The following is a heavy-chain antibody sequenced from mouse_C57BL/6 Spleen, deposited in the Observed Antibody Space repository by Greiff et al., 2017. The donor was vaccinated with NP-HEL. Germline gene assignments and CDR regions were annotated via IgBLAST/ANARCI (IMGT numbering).Heavy chain of an antibody. CDR1: GFNIKDDY. Sequence: VQLQQSGAELVRPGASVKLSCTASGFNIKDDYMHWVKQSPEQGLEWIGWIDPENGDTESASKFQGKATITSDTSSNTAYLQLSSLTSEDTAVYYCTTIYGLVFAYWGQGTLVTVSA. CDR3: TTIYGLVFAY. V-gene: IGHV14-4*01. D-gene: IGHD1-1*02. CDR2: IDPENGDT. J-gene: IGHJ3*01.